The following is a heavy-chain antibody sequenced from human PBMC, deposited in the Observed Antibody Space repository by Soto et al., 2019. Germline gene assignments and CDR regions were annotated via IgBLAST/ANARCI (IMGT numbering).Heavy chain of an antibody. CDR3: ARDLGTTVTKRDGAFDI. CDR1: GYTFTSYY. CDR2: INPSGGST. D-gene: IGHD4-17*01. J-gene: IGHJ3*02. Sequence: QVQLVQSGAEVKKPGASVKVSCKASGYTFTSYYMHWVRQAPGQGLEWMGIINPSGGSTSYAQKFQGRVTRTRDRSTSTVYMELSSLRSEDTAVYYCARDLGTTVTKRDGAFDIWGQGTMVTVSS. V-gene: IGHV1-46*01.